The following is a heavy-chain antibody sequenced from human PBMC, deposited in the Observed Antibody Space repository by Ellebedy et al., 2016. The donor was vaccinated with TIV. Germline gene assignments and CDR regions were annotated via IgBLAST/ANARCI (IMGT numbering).Heavy chain of an antibody. Sequence: GESLKISCAASGFSFSAYNMNWVRQAPGKGLEWISHISSSSTTIYYADSVKGRFTISRDNGKNSLYLQMNSLRDEDTAVYYCATLGPYGYNSGRNYYYWGMDVWGQGTMVTVSS. CDR1: GFSFSAYN. CDR2: ISSSSTTI. V-gene: IGHV3-48*02. J-gene: IGHJ6*02. CDR3: ATLGPYGYNSGRNYYYWGMDV. D-gene: IGHD5-18*01.